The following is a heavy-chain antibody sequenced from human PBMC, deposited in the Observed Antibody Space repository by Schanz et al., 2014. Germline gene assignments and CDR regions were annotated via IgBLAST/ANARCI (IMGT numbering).Heavy chain of an antibody. D-gene: IGHD1-26*01. CDR1: GYTFTGYS. J-gene: IGHJ6*02. V-gene: IGHV1-2*06. CDR2: INPNSGAT. Sequence: QVQLVQSGADVKKPGASVKVSCKASGYTFTGYSMHWVRQAPGQGLEWMGRINPNSGATSSAQKFQGRVTMTRDTSGSTVYMQLSSLTSDDTAVYYCARFNSGSHSPPYYYYGMDVWGQGTTVTVSS. CDR3: ARFNSGSHSPPYYYYGMDV.